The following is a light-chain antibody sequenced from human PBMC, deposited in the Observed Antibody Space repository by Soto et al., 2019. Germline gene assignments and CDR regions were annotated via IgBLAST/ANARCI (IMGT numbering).Light chain of an antibody. CDR3: HLYNIRPYT. Sequence: EIVMTQSPATLSVSPGERATLSCRASQSITSNLAWYQQKPGQAPRLLIYAASTRATGVPARFSDSESGTEFTLAISSMQSDDDAIYYCHLYNIRPYTFGQGTKLE. CDR1: QSITSN. CDR2: AAS. J-gene: IGKJ2*01. V-gene: IGKV3-15*01.